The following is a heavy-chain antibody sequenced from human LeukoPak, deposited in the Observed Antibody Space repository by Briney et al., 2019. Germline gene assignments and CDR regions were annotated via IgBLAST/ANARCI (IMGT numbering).Heavy chain of an antibody. J-gene: IGHJ4*02. Sequence: GGSLRLSCAASGFTVSSNYMSWVRQAPGKGLEWVSVIYSGGSTYYADSVKGRFTISRDNSKNTLYLQMNSLRAEDTAVYYCAKQPWRQFLPYYFDYWGQGTLVTVSS. CDR3: AKQPWRQFLPYYFDY. CDR1: GFTVSSNY. V-gene: IGHV3-66*04. CDR2: IYSGGST. D-gene: IGHD2-2*01.